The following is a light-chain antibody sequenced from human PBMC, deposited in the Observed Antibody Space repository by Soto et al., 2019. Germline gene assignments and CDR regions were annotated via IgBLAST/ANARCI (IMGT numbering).Light chain of an antibody. J-gene: IGKJ1*01. CDR2: GAS. V-gene: IGKV3-20*01. CDR1: QTVLSSY. Sequence: EIVFTQSPGTLSFSPGEAVTLSCRASQTVLSSYVAWYQQKPGQPPRLLIYGASSRATGIPDRFSGSGSGTDFTLTISRLEPEDFGVFYCQQYGNPPQTFGQGTKVDIK. CDR3: QQYGNPPQT.